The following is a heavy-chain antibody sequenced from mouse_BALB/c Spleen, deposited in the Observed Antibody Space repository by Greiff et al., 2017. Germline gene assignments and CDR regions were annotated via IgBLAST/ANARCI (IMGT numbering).Heavy chain of an antibody. Sequence: EVNVVESGGDLVKPGGSLKLSCAASGFTFSSYGMSWVRQTPDKRLEWVATISSGGSYTYYPDSVKGRFTISRDNAKNTLYLQMSSLKSEDTAMYYCARQDGYPYAMDYWGQGTSVTVSS. J-gene: IGHJ4*01. V-gene: IGHV5-6*01. CDR3: ARQDGYPYAMDY. CDR1: GFTFSSYG. D-gene: IGHD2-3*01. CDR2: ISSGGSYT.